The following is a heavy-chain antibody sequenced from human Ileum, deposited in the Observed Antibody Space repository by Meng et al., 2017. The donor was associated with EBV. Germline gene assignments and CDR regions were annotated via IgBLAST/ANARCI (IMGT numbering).Heavy chain of an antibody. D-gene: IGHD1-26*01. CDR3: ARDLRVGGAFDY. V-gene: IGHV4-61*08. J-gene: IGHJ4*02. CDR2: VNYNGDS. CDR1: GASVTSSGYY. Sequence: QVHLPQSVPGLVRPSETLSLTCTFSGASVTSSGYYWSWLRQSPGKGLEWLGYVNYNGDSTYNPSLKSRVTIFIDTSKKQFYLNLTSATAADTAIYYCARDLRVGGAFDYWGQGTLVTVSS.